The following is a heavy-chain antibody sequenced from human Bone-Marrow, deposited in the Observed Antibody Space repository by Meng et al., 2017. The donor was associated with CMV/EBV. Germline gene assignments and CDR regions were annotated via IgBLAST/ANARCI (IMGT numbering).Heavy chain of an antibody. CDR2: INHSGST. CDR3: ARVPPPYYYDSSGYVYYFDY. CDR1: GGSFSGYY. J-gene: IGHJ4*02. D-gene: IGHD3-22*01. V-gene: IGHV4-34*01. Sequence: SETLSLTCAVYGGSFSGYYWSWIRQPPGKGLEWIGEINHSGSTNYNPSLKSRVTISVDTSKNQFSLKLSSVTAADTAVYYCARVPPPYYYDSSGYVYYFDYWGQGTLVTVSS.